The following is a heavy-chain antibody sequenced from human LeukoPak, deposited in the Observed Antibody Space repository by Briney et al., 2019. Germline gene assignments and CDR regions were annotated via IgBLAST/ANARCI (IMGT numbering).Heavy chain of an antibody. J-gene: IGHJ4*02. Sequence: PGRSLRLSCAASGFTFSSYAMPWVRQAPGKGLEWVAVISYDGSNKYYADSVKGRFTISRDNSKNTLYLQMNSLRAEDTAVYYCARDGIAVAAYWGQGTQVTVSS. CDR3: ARDGIAVAAY. CDR1: GFTFSSYA. CDR2: ISYDGSNK. D-gene: IGHD6-19*01. V-gene: IGHV3-30-3*01.